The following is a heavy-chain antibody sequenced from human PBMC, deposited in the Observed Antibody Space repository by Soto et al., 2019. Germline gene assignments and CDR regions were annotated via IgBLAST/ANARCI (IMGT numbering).Heavy chain of an antibody. CDR1: GITFSSYS. CDR3: VGDQDVHAPMVHGNY. J-gene: IGHJ4*02. Sequence: EVQLVESGGGLVQPGESLRLSSTASGITFSSYSMNWVRQAPGKGLEWLSYISSSNTAYADCVKGRFTISRDNAKNSVYLQMNSLRDEDTAVYYCVGDQDVHAPMVHGNYWGRGTRVTVSS. D-gene: IGHD2-8*01. CDR2: ISSSNT. V-gene: IGHV3-48*02.